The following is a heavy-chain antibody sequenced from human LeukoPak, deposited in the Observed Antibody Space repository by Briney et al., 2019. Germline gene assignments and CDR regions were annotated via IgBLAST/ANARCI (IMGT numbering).Heavy chain of an antibody. CDR3: ARGPLWYNYYFDY. V-gene: IGHV3-74*01. J-gene: IGHJ4*02. Sequence: QPGGSLRLSCAASGFTFSAYWMHWVRQAPGKGLVWVSRINSDGSSRTYADSVKGRFTISRDNAKNTLYLQMNSLRAEDTAVYYCARGPLWYNYYFDYWGQGTLVTVSS. CDR1: GFTFSAYW. CDR2: INSDGSSR. D-gene: IGHD1-1*01.